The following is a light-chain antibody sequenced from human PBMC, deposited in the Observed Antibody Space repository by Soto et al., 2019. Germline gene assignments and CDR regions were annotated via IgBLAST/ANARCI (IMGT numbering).Light chain of an antibody. CDR1: QSISGT. CDR3: QQYGSSPRT. V-gene: IGKV3-20*01. CDR2: GAF. J-gene: IGKJ1*01. Sequence: EIVMTQSPATLSVSPWGRATLSCRASQSISGTLAWYQQKPGQAPRLLIYGAFKRATGIPDRFSGSGSGTDFTLTISRMEPEDFAVYCCQQYGSSPRTFGQGTKVDIK.